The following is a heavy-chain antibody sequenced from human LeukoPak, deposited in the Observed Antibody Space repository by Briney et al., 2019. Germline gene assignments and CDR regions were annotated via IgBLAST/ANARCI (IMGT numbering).Heavy chain of an antibody. CDR2: ISGIGAST. CDR1: GFTFSSYA. CDR3: ATYGSGSRWKSIDY. J-gene: IGHJ4*02. Sequence: GGSLRLSCAASGFTFSSYAMTWVRQAPGKGLQWVSSISGIGASTYYADSVKGRFTISRDNSKNTLYLQMNSLRAEDTAVYYCATYGSGSRWKSIDYWGQGTLVTVSS. D-gene: IGHD3-10*01. V-gene: IGHV3-23*01.